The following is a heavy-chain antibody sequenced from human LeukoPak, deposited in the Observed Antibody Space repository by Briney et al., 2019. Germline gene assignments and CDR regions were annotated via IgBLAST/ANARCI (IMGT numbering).Heavy chain of an antibody. D-gene: IGHD5-24*01. CDR2: ISGGGST. Sequence: GGSLRLSCAASGFTFSSYAMSWVRRAPGKGLGWVSAISGGGSTYYADSVKGRFTISRDNSKSTLYLQMNSLRAEDTAVYYCAKDDADGSFDYWGQGTLVTVSS. V-gene: IGHV3-23*01. CDR3: AKDDADGSFDY. CDR1: GFTFSSYA. J-gene: IGHJ4*02.